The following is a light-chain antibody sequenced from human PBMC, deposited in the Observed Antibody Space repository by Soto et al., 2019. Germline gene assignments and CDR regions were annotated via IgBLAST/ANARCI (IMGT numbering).Light chain of an antibody. J-gene: IGLJ1*01. CDR3: QSYDSSRI. Sequence: NFMLTQPHSVSESPGKTVTISCTRSSGSIASNYVQWYQQRPGSAPTTVIYEDNQRPSGVPDRFSGSIDSSSNSASLTISGLKTEDEADYYCQSYDSSRIFGTGTKVTVL. CDR2: EDN. V-gene: IGLV6-57*04. CDR1: SGSIASNY.